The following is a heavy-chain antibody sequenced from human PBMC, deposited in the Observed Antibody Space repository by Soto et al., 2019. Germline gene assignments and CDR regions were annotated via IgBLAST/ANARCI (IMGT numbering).Heavy chain of an antibody. CDR3: AKGSYASGSWSSQNDY. CDR1: GFTFSTYA. D-gene: IGHD3-10*01. V-gene: IGHV3-23*01. Sequence: GSLRLSCAASGFTFSTYAMTWVRQAPGKGLEWVSAISGSGGSTYYADSVKGRFTISRDNSKNTLYLQMNSLRAEDTAVYYCAKGSYASGSWSSQNDYWGQGTLVTVSS. J-gene: IGHJ4*02. CDR2: ISGSGGST.